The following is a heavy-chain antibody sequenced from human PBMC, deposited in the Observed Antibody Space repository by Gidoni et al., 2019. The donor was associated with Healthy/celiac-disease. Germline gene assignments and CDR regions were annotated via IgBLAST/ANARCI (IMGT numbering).Heavy chain of an antibody. CDR1: GDSISSYY. Sequence: QVQLQESGPGLVKPSETLSLTCTVPGDSISSYYWSWIRQPPGKGLEWIGYIYYSGSTNYNPSLKSRVTISVDTSKNQFSLKLSSVTAADTAVYYCARLLRYCSSTSCYYWFDPWGQGTLVTVSS. J-gene: IGHJ5*02. D-gene: IGHD2-2*01. CDR2: IYYSGST. V-gene: IGHV4-59*08. CDR3: ARLLRYCSSTSCYYWFDP.